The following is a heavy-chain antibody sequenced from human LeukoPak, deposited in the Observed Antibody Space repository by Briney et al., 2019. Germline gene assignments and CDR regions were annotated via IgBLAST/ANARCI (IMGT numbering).Heavy chain of an antibody. J-gene: IGHJ4*02. CDR3: ARDYCSSTSCYVDY. D-gene: IGHD2-2*01. CDR2: INPNSGGT. V-gene: IGHV1-2*04. Sequence: ASVKVSCKASGYTFTGYYMHWVRQAPGQGLEWMGWINPNSGGTNYAQKFQGWVTMTRDTSISTAHMELSRLRSDDTAVYYCARDYCSSTSCYVDYWGQGTLVTVSS. CDR1: GYTFTGYY.